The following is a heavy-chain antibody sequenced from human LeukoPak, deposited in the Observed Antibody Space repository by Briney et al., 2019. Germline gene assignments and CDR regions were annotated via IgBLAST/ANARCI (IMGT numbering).Heavy chain of an antibody. CDR1: VDTFTGHY. J-gene: IGHJ4*02. Sequence: ASENVSCKASVDTFTGHYMHWARRAPAQGRECRGWSNPKSGKTNYAQKFQGRATVTRDTSINTAYMDLSGLTSDDTAVYYCARDPPVTMVTTAWDYWGQGSLVTVSS. V-gene: IGHV1-2*02. CDR3: ARDPPVTMVTTAWDY. D-gene: IGHD4-17*01. CDR2: SNPKSGKT.